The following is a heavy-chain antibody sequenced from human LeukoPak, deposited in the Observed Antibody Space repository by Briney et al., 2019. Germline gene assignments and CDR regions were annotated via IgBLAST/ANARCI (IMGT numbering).Heavy chain of an antibody. CDR2: INHSGST. CDR1: GGSFSGYY. Sequence: SETLSLTCAVYGGSFSGYYWSWIRQPPGKGLEWIGEINHSGSTNYNPSLKSRVTISVDTSKNQFSLKLSSVTAADTAVYYCARGCEYGDYWFDPWGQGTLVTVSS. J-gene: IGHJ5*02. CDR3: ARGCEYGDYWFDP. D-gene: IGHD4-17*01. V-gene: IGHV4-34*01.